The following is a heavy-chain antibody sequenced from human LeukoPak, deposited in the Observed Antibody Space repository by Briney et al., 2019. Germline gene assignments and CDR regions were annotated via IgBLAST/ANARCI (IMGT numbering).Heavy chain of an antibody. J-gene: IGHJ4*02. V-gene: IGHV1-2*02. CDR1: GYAFTGYY. Sequence: ASVKVSCKASGYAFTGYYMHWVRQAPGQGLEWMGWINPNSGGTNYAQKVQGRVTMTRDTSISTAYMELSRLRSDDTAVYYCARARRMVATGDYWGQGTLVTVSS. CDR3: ARARRMVATGDY. D-gene: IGHD5-12*01. CDR2: INPNSGGT.